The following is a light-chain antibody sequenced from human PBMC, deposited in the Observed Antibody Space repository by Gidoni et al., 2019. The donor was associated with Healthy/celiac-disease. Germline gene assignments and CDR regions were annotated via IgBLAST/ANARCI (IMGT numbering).Light chain of an antibody. CDR2: AAS. V-gene: IGKV1-39*01. CDR1: QSISSY. Sequence: DIQMTQSPSSLYASGGDRVTITCRASQSISSYLNWYQQKPGKAPKLLIYAASSLQSGVPSRFSGSGSGTDFTLTSSRLQTEDFATYYCQQSYSTPWTFGQGTKVEIK. J-gene: IGKJ1*01. CDR3: QQSYSTPWT.